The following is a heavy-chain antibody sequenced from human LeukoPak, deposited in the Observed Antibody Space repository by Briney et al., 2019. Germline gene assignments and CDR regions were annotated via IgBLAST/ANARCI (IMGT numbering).Heavy chain of an antibody. D-gene: IGHD1-14*01. CDR3: ARSNQADDY. CDR2: INPGGSSI. J-gene: IGHJ4*02. CDR1: GFTFSSYW. Sequence: GGSLRLSCAASGFTFSSYWMHWIRQVPGKGLVWVARINPGGSSITYADSVKGRFTISRDNAKNTLYLQMNSLRAEDTGVYYCARSNQADDYWGQGTLVIVAS. V-gene: IGHV3-74*01.